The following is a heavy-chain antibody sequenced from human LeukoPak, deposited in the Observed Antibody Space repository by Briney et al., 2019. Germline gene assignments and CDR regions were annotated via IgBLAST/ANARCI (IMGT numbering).Heavy chain of an antibody. V-gene: IGHV4-34*01. CDR3: ARYYGDYGIDY. Sequence: PSETLSLTCAVYGGSFSGYYWSWIRQPPGKGLEWIGEINHSGSTNYNPSLKSRVTISVDTSKNQFSLELSSVTAADTAVYYCARYYGDYGIDYWGQGTLVTVSS. J-gene: IGHJ4*02. CDR2: INHSGST. D-gene: IGHD4-17*01. CDR1: GGSFSGYY.